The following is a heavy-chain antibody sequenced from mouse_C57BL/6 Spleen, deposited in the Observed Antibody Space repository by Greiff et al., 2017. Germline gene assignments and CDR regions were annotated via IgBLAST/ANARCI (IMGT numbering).Heavy chain of an antibody. V-gene: IGHV1-61*01. Sequence: QVQLQQPGAELVRPGSSVKLSCKASGYTFTSYWMDWVKQRPGQGLEWIGNIYPSDSETHYNQKFKDKATLTVDKSSSTAYMPLSSLTSEDSAVDSCARRGDYDGFAYWGQGTLVTVSA. CDR2: IYPSDSET. J-gene: IGHJ3*01. CDR3: ARRGDYDGFAY. CDR1: GYTFTSYW. D-gene: IGHD2-4*01.